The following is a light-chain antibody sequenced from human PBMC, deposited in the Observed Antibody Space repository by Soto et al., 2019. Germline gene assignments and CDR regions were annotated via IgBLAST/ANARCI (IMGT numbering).Light chain of an antibody. CDR3: GAWDDSLRAVV. CDR1: RSNIGNNY. V-gene: IGLV1-51*02. CDR2: ESD. J-gene: IGLJ3*02. Sequence: QSVLTQPPSVSAAPGQTVTISCSGSRSNIGNNYVSWYQQVSGAAPKLLIFESDRRPSGIPDRFSGSKSGTSATLGITGLQTGDEADYYCGAWDDSLRAVVFGGGTKLTVL.